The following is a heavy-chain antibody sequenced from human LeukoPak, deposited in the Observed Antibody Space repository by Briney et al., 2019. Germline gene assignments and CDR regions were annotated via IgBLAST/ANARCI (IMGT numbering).Heavy chain of an antibody. CDR3: ARGDSSSKIDY. Sequence: PGGSLRLSCAASGSTLNNYWMNWVRQAPGKGLEWVANIWEDGSQKYYVDSVKGRFTISRDNAKNSLYLQMNSLRAEDTAVYYCARGDSSSKIDYWGQGTLVTVSS. J-gene: IGHJ4*02. CDR1: GSTLNNYW. CDR2: IWEDGSQK. V-gene: IGHV3-7*01. D-gene: IGHD6-6*01.